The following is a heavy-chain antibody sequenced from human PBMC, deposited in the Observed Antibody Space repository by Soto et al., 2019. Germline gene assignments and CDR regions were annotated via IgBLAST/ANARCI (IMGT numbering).Heavy chain of an antibody. CDR2: INGGTGQT. V-gene: IGHV1-3*01. CDR3: ARGKGMEENYYYYGMDI. D-gene: IGHD1-1*01. J-gene: IGHJ6*02. Sequence: SVKVSCKASGYSFSTYAMHWVRQAPGQSLEWIGWINGGTGQTKYSQRFQDRLTITRDTSASTGYMELSSLRSEDTAVYYCARGKGMEENYYYYGMDIWGQGTTVTVSS. CDR1: GYSFSTYA.